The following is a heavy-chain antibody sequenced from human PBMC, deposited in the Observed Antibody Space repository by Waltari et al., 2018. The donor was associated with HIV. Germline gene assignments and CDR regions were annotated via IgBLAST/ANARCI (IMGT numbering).Heavy chain of an antibody. V-gene: IGHV3-74*01. CDR2: INSEGSST. D-gene: IGHD5-12*01. CDR1: GFTFCRYW. CDR3: ARGDGYAYPN. J-gene: IGHJ4*02. Sequence: EVPLVESGGGLLQTGGSLRLSCAAPGFTFCRYWMTWVRQAPGKGLVWVSRINSEGSSTSYADSVKGRFTISRDNAKNTLYLQMNSLRVEDTAVYYCARGDGYAYPNWGQGTLVTVSS.